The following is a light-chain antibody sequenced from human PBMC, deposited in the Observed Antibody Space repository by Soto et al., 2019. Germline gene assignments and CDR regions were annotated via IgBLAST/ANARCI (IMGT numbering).Light chain of an antibody. CDR2: AAS. V-gene: IGKV4-1*01. CDR3: QKYNSAPLT. J-gene: IGKJ4*01. Sequence: DLVMTQSPDSLAVSLGERATINCKSSQSVLFSSNNKNYLAWYQQKPGKVPKLLIYAASTLQSGVPSRFSGSGSGTDFTLTISSLQPEDVATYYCQKYNSAPLTFGGGTKVDIK. CDR1: QSVLFSSNNKNY.